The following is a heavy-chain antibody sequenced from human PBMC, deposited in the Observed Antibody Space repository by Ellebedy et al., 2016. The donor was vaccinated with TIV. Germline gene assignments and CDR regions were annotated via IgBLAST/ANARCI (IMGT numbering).Heavy chain of an antibody. J-gene: IGHJ4*02. D-gene: IGHD3-10*01. CDR3: ARGGPPYYYGSGSPIDY. CDR1: GGTFSSYA. Sequence: SVKVSCXASGGTFSSYAISWVRQAPGQGLEWMGGIIPIFGTANYAQKFQGRVTITADESTSTAYMELSSLRSEDTALYYCARGGPPYYYGSGSPIDYWGQGTLVTVSS. V-gene: IGHV1-69*13. CDR2: IIPIFGTA.